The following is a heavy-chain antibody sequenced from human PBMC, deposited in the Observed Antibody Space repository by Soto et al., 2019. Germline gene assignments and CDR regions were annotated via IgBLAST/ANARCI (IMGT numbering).Heavy chain of an antibody. V-gene: IGHV3-48*03. J-gene: IGHJ4*02. D-gene: IGHD6-13*01. CDR1: GFSFSNYE. Sequence: GGSLRLSCAASGFSFSNYEMNWVRQAPGKGLEWVAYISSGGSTVHYADSVRGRFTVSRDNARNSLYLQMNTLRVEYTALYYCARDRAAGGYWGQGTLVTVSS. CDR2: ISSGGSTV. CDR3: ARDRAAGGY.